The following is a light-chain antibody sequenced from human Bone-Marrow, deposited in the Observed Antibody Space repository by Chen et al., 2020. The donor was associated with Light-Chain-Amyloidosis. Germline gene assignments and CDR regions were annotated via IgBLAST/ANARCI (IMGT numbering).Light chain of an antibody. Sequence: EIVLTQSPDTLSLSPGERASLSCRASQSVASSYLAWYQQKPGQAPRLLISGASTRATGIPDRFRGSESGTDFTLTISRLETEDSAVYFCQHYRAFGLGTRVEIK. V-gene: IGKV3-20*01. CDR3: QHYRA. CDR2: GAS. CDR1: QSVASSY. J-gene: IGKJ1*01.